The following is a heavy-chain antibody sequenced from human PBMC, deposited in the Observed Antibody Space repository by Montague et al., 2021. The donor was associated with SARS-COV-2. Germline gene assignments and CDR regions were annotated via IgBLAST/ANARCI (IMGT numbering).Heavy chain of an antibody. J-gene: IGHJ4*02. CDR1: GFTFSSYG. Sequence: SLRLSCAASGFTFSSYGMHWVRQAPGKGLEWVAVIWYDGSNKYYADSVKGRFTISRDNPKNTLYLQMNSLRAEDTAVYYCASQLVPRRHFDYWGQGTLVTVSS. CDR3: ASQLVPRRHFDY. V-gene: IGHV3-33*01. D-gene: IGHD6-6*01. CDR2: IWYDGSNK.